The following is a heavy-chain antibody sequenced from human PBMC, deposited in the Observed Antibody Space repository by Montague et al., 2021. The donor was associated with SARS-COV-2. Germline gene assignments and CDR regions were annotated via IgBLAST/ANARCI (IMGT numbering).Heavy chain of an antibody. CDR3: ARHVDPCGGNCRIWYFEL. CDR1: GGSISTNLFY. D-gene: IGHD4-23*01. CDR2: ISYNGTT. Sequence: SETLSLTCTVSGGSISTNLFYWAWIRQTPGKVLELIGDISYNGTTYYNPSLKSRVTVAVDTSTNQFSLRLSSLTAADTAMYYCARHVDPCGGNCRIWYFELWGQGSLVTVSS. J-gene: IGHJ2*01. V-gene: IGHV4-39*01.